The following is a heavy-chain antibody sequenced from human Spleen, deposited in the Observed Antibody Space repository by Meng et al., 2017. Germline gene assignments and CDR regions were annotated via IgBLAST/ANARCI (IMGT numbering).Heavy chain of an antibody. J-gene: IGHJ4*02. CDR3: ARGPTTMAHDFDY. CDR1: GGSFSDYY. Sequence: SETLSLTCVVSGGSFSDYYWSWIRQPPGKGLEWIGETNHSGSTNYNPSLKSRVTISVDTSQNNLSLKLSSVTAADSAVYYCARGPTTMAHDFDYWGQGTLVTVSS. V-gene: IGHV4-34*01. CDR2: TNHSGST. D-gene: IGHD4-11*01.